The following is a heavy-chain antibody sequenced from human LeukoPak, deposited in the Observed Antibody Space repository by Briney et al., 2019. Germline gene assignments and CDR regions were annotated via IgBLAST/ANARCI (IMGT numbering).Heavy chain of an antibody. V-gene: IGHV3-30-3*01. CDR2: ISYDGSNK. D-gene: IGHD2-21*02. CDR3: ARDNGVVVTAIGAFDI. Sequence: GGSLRLSCAASGFTFSSYAMHWVRQAPGKGLEWVAVISYDGSNKYYADSVKGRFTISRDNSKNTLYLQMNSLRAEDTAVYYCARDNGVVVTAIGAFDIWGQGTMVTVSS. CDR1: GFTFSSYA. J-gene: IGHJ3*02.